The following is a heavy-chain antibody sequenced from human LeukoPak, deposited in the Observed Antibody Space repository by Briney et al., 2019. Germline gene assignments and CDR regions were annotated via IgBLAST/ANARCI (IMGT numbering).Heavy chain of an antibody. Sequence: ASVKVSCKASGDTFDRFPITWVRLAPGQGLEWMGRIIPIFAITHYAPHFQGRVTMTADTSNNAAYMELSNLKSEDTAVYYCAKGPHDHGDFVFFWGQGTLVTVTS. J-gene: IGHJ4*02. CDR2: IIPIFAIT. D-gene: IGHD4-17*01. CDR1: GDTFDRFP. V-gene: IGHV1-69*04. CDR3: AKGPHDHGDFVFF.